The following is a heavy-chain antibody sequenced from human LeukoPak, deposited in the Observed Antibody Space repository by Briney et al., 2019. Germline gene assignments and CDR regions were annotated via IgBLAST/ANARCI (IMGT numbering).Heavy chain of an antibody. V-gene: IGHV3-48*01. CDR3: ARVSDTAMVTVDY. D-gene: IGHD5-18*01. CDR1: GFTFSSFS. Sequence: QSGGSLRLSCAASGFTFSSFSMNWVRQAPGKGLEWVSYISSSSSTIYYADSVKGLFTISRDNAKNSLSLQMNSLRAEDTAVYYCARVSDTAMVTVDYWGQGTLVTVSS. J-gene: IGHJ4*02. CDR2: ISSSSSTI.